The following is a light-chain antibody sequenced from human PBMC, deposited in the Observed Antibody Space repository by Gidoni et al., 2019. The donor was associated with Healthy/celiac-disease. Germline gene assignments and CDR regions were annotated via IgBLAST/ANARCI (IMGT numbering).Light chain of an antibody. Sequence: QSALTQTASVSGSPGQSITISCTGTSSDVGDYNYVSWYQQHPGKAPKLMIYDVSNRPSGVSNRFSGSKSGNTASLTISGLQAEDEADYYCSSYTSSSPYVFGTGTKVTVL. CDR1: SSDVGDYNY. CDR3: SSYTSSSPYV. V-gene: IGLV2-14*03. CDR2: DVS. J-gene: IGLJ1*01.